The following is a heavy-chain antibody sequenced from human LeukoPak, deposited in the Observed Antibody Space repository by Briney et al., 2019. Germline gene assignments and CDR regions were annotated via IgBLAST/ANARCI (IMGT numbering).Heavy chain of an antibody. Sequence: GGSLLISCAASGFTFNNYWMHWGRPPPGEGGGWGSRVSSDGSSTTYADSVKGRFTISRDNAKNTLYLQMNSLRGEDTAVYYCARDYSGYYSPFDTWGQGTLVTVSS. CDR3: ARDYSGYYSPFDT. CDR2: VSSDGSST. J-gene: IGHJ5*02. CDR1: GFTFNNYW. V-gene: IGHV3-74*01. D-gene: IGHD3-22*01.